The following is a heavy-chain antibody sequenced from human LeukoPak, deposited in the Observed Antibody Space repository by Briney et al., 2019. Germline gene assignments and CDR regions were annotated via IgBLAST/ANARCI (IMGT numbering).Heavy chain of an antibody. CDR1: GFTFSSYE. V-gene: IGHV3-21*05. D-gene: IGHD5-18*01. CDR2: ISTSSSYI. J-gene: IGHJ4*02. Sequence: GGSLRLSCAASGFTFSSYEMTWVRQAPGKGLEWVSYISTSSSYIYYADSVRGRFTISRDNAKNSLYLQMNSLRAEDTAVYYCARVQDTAYFDYWGQGTLVTVSS. CDR3: ARVQDTAYFDY.